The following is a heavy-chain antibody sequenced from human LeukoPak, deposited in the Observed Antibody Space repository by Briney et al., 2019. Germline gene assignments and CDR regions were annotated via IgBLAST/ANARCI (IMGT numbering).Heavy chain of an antibody. CDR2: IYTSGST. CDR1: GGSISSGSYY. V-gene: IGHV4-61*02. D-gene: IGHD2/OR15-2a*01. J-gene: IGHJ6*03. CDR3: ARVIDSINGYYYYYMDV. Sequence: SETLSLTCTVSGGSISSGSYYWSWIRQPAGKGLEWIGRIYTSGSTNCNPSLKSRVTISVDTSKNQFSLKLSSVTAADTAVYYCARVIDSINGYYYYYMDVWGKGTTVTVSS.